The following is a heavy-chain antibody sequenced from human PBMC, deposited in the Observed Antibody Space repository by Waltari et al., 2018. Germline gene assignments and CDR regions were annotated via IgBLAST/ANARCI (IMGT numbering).Heavy chain of an antibody. CDR1: GYRFPSYW. CDR3: ARWDCISGSCYDCWFDL. V-gene: IGHV5-51*01. CDR2: VHPGDSAT. J-gene: IGHJ5*02. Sequence: EVQLVQAGAAVRKPGESLRISCEGSGYRFPSYWIGWVRHLPGKGLESIELVHPGDSATSYSPSFRSQLTISADKTICTASLQWSRLKASDTAIYYCARWDCISGSCYDCWFDLWGQGTLVTFSS. D-gene: IGHD3-16*01.